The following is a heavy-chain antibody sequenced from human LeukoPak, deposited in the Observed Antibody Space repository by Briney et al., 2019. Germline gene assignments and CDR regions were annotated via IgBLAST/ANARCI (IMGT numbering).Heavy chain of an antibody. CDR1: GFTFSSYS. CDR3: ARPTWTNYMDV. V-gene: IGHV3-21*01. J-gene: IGHJ6*03. CDR2: ISSSSYI. D-gene: IGHD3/OR15-3a*01. Sequence: GGSLRLSCAASGFTFSSYSMNWVRQAPGKGLEWVSSISSSSYIYYADSVKGRFTISRDNAKNSVSLQMNSLRAEGTAVYFCARPTWTNYMDVWGKGTAVTISS.